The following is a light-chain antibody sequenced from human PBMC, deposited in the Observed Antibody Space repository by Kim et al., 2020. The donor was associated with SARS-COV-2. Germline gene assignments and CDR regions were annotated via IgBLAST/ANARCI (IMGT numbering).Light chain of an antibody. Sequence: GQAITISSTGNRSDVGYYNYVSWYQHHPGKAPKVIIYDVTERPSGVSSRFSGAKSANTASLTISGLEAEDEADYYCGSYTTTNTWVFGGGTKVTVL. CDR1: RSDVGYYNY. CDR2: DVT. CDR3: GSYTTTNTWV. J-gene: IGLJ3*02. V-gene: IGLV2-14*03.